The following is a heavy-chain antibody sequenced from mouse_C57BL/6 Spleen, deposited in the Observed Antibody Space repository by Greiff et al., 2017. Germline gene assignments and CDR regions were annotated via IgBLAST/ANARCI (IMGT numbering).Heavy chain of an antibody. D-gene: IGHD2-2*01. CDR2: ISSGGDYI. V-gene: IGHV5-9-1*02. J-gene: IGHJ2*01. CDR1: GFTFSSYA. CDR3: TRAGGYDGFDY. Sequence: EVQVVESGEGLVKPGGSLKLSCAASGFTFSSYAMSWVRQTPEKRLEWVAYISSGGDYIYYADTVKGRFTISRDNARNTLYLQMSSLKSEDTAMYYCTRAGGYDGFDYWGQGTTLTVSS.